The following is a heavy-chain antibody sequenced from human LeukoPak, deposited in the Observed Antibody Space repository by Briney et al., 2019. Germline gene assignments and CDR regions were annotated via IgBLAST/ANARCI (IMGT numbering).Heavy chain of an antibody. CDR1: GFTFSDFA. V-gene: IGHV3-33*08. CDR3: ARDYVRGNAAFDI. J-gene: IGHJ3*02. Sequence: PGGSLRLSCAASGFTFSDFAMSWVRQAPGKRLEWVAVIWYDGSNKYYADSVKGRFTISRDNSKNTLYLQMNSLRAEDTAVYYCARDYVRGNAAFDIWGQGTMVTVSS. CDR2: IWYDGSNK. D-gene: IGHD3-16*01.